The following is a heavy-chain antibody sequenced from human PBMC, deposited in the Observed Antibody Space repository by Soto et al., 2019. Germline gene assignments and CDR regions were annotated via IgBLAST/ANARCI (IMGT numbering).Heavy chain of an antibody. CDR2: ISYDGINK. Sequence: QVQLVESGGGVVQPGRSLRLSCAASGFSFNTYGFHWVRQAPGKGLEWVAHISYDGINKNYADSVKGRFTISRDNSENTVYLQINSLRADDTAVYFCAREEHIVVVTAIPAEYFQHWGQGTLVTVSS. CDR1: GFSFNTYG. D-gene: IGHD2-21*02. J-gene: IGHJ1*01. CDR3: AREEHIVVVTAIPAEYFQH. V-gene: IGHV3-30*03.